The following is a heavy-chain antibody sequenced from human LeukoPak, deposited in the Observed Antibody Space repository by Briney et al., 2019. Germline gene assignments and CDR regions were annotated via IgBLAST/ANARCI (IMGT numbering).Heavy chain of an antibody. J-gene: IGHJ4*02. CDR1: GFTFSSYG. Sequence: GGSLRLSCAASGFTFSSYGMSRVRQAPGKGLEWVSAISGSGGSTYYADSVKGRFTISRDNAKNTLYLQMNSLRAEDTAVYYCARDGYSSSFYFDYWGQGTLVTVSS. V-gene: IGHV3-23*01. CDR2: ISGSGGST. D-gene: IGHD6-6*01. CDR3: ARDGYSSSFYFDY.